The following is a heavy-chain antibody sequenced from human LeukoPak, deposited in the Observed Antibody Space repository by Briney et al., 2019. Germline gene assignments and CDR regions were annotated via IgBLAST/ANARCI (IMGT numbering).Heavy chain of an antibody. Sequence: PGGSLRLSCAASGFTVSSNYMSWVRQAPGKGLEWVSVIYSSGSTYYADSVKGRFTISRDNSKNTLYLQMNSLRAEDTAVYYCARGRESNYYDSSGYYYDSAIDYWGQGTLVTVSS. V-gene: IGHV3-66*01. CDR3: ARGRESNYYDSSGYYYDSAIDY. J-gene: IGHJ4*02. CDR2: IYSSGST. CDR1: GFTVSSNY. D-gene: IGHD3-22*01.